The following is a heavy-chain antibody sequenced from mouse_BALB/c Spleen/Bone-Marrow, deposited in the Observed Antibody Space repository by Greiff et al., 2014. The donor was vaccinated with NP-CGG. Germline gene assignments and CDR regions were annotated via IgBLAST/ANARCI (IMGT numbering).Heavy chain of an antibody. V-gene: IGHV1S81*02. Sequence: QVQLKDSGAELVKPGASVKLSCKASGYTFTSYYMYWVKQRPGQGLEWIGEINPNNDGTNFNEKFKSKATLTVDKSSSTAYMQRSSLTSEDSAVYYCARAAYGPYAMDYWGQGTSVTVSS. CDR2: INPNNDGT. CDR3: ARAAYGPYAMDY. D-gene: IGHD1-1*02. CDR1: GYTFTSYY. J-gene: IGHJ4*01.